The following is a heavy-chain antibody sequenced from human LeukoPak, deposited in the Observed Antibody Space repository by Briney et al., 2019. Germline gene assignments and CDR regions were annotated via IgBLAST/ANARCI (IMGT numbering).Heavy chain of an antibody. CDR3: ARVAELEPYAPSFDY. CDR2: IYYSGNI. V-gene: IGHV4-39*07. D-gene: IGHD1-1*01. Sequence: SETLSLTCSVSGVSITTNYYHWGWIRQPPGKGLEWIANIYYSGNIYYNPSLKTRVTISVDTSKNQFSLKLSSVTAADTAVYYCARVAELEPYAPSFDYWGQGTLVTVSS. J-gene: IGHJ4*02. CDR1: GVSITTNYYH.